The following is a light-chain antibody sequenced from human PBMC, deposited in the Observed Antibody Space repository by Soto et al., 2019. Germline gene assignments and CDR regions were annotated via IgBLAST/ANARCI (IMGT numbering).Light chain of an antibody. CDR2: GNS. CDR3: QSYDSSLSGSYV. CDR1: SSNIGAGYD. Sequence: QSVLTQPPSVSWAPGQRVTISCTGSSSNIGAGYDVHWYQQLPGTAPKLLIYGNSNRPSGVPDRFSGSKSGTSASLAITGLQAEDEAYYYCQSYDSSLSGSYVFGTGTKLTVL. J-gene: IGLJ1*01. V-gene: IGLV1-40*01.